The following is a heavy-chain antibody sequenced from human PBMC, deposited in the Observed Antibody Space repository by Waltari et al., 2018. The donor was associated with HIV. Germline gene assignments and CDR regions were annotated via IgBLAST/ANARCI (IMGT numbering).Heavy chain of an antibody. J-gene: IGHJ4*02. CDR2: ISRDGRSK. D-gene: IGHD2-15*01. CDR3: AREGIVAAPFDF. V-gene: IGHV3-30*01. Sequence: QVQLVESGGGLVQTGGSLRLYFAASGFIFRDFAIHWVRQAPGKGLVWVAVISRDGRSKYYAESVQGRFTIARDNSKNSLHLHMNSLRPKDTAVYYCAREGIVAAPFDFWGLGTLVTVSS. CDR1: GFIFRDFA.